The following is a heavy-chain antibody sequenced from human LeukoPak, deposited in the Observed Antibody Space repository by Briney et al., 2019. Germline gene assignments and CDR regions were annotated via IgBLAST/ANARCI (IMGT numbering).Heavy chain of an antibody. D-gene: IGHD3-16*01. J-gene: IGHJ4*02. Sequence: GGSLRLSCAASGFTLSSYWMSWVRQAPGKGLEYVANIKQDGSEKYYVDSVKGRFSISRDNAKNSLYLQMNSLRAEDTAVYYCASSIGAQNYWGQGTLVTVSS. V-gene: IGHV3-7*02. CDR3: ASSIGAQNY. CDR2: IKQDGSEK. CDR1: GFTLSSYW.